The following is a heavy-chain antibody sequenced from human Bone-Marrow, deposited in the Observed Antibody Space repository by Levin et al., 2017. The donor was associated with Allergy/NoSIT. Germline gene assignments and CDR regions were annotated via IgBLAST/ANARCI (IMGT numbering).Heavy chain of an antibody. CDR1: GFTFSSYA. V-gene: IGHV3-23*01. D-gene: IGHD1-1*01. CDR2: ISGSGGST. J-gene: IGHJ6*02. CDR3: AKQNLVTTGTTSRYYYYGMDV. Sequence: PGGSLRLSCAASGFTFSSYAMSWVRQAPGKGLEWVSAISGSGGSTYYADSVKGRFTISRDNSKNTLYLQMNSLRAEDTAVYYCAKQNLVTTGTTSRYYYYGMDVWGQGTTVTVSS.